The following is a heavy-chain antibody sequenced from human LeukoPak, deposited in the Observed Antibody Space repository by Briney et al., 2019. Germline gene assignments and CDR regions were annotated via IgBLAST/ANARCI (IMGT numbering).Heavy chain of an antibody. V-gene: IGHV3-23*01. CDR2: ISGSGEII. CDR1: GFTFSSYV. J-gene: IGHJ4*02. CDR3: ARKVPGEAAALGDC. D-gene: IGHD6-13*01. Sequence: SGGSLRLSCAASGFTFSSYVMTWVRQAPGKGLEWVSVISGSGEIIWYADSVRDRFTISRDNSKNTLYLHMNSLRAEDTGMYYCARKVPGEAAALGDCWGQGTLVTVSS.